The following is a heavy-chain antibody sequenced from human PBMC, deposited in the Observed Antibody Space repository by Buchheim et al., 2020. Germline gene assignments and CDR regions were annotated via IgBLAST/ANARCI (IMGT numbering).Heavy chain of an antibody. D-gene: IGHD3-3*01. Sequence: QVQLQESGPGLVRPSETLSLTCTVSGGSISPYYWSWIRQSPGKRLEWIGYVDYSESAYYNPSLESRLSISVDTSRNRVSLKVISVTAADTAIYYCARVPRAIYGGRFYFHGMDVWGQGTT. J-gene: IGHJ6*02. V-gene: IGHV4-59*01. CDR2: VDYSESA. CDR3: ARVPRAIYGGRFYFHGMDV. CDR1: GGSISPYY.